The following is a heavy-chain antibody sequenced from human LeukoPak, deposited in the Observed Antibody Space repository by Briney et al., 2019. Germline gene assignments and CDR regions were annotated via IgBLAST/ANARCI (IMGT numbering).Heavy chain of an antibody. D-gene: IGHD3-22*01. CDR3: ARVRRREYYYDSSGQIAFDI. CDR2: ISAYNGNT. V-gene: IGHV1-18*01. Sequence: ASVKVSCKASGYTFTSYGISWVRQAPGQGLEWMGWISAYNGNTNYAQKLQGRVTMTTDTSTSTAYMELRSLRSDDTAVYYCARVRRREYYYDSSGQIAFDIWGQGTMVTVSS. J-gene: IGHJ3*02. CDR1: GYTFTSYG.